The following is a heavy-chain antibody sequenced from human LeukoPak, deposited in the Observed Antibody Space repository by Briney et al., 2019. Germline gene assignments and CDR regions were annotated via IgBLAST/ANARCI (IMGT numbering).Heavy chain of an antibody. CDR2: ISTTSSSSYI. CDR1: GFTFSRYA. J-gene: IGHJ6*03. CDR3: ARVMAGYSYMDV. V-gene: IGHV3-21*01. Sequence: GGSLRLSCAASGFTFSRYAMNWVRQAPGKGLEWVSSISTTSSSSYIHYAVSMKGRFTISRDNAKSSLYLQMNSLRAEDTAVYYCARVMAGYSYMDVWGKGTTVTVSS. D-gene: IGHD3-10*01.